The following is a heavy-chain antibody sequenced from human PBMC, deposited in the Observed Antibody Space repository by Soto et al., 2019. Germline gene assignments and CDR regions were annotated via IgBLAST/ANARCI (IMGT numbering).Heavy chain of an antibody. CDR3: AKVPRYNYNYVSQ. CDR1: GFTFSSYA. Sequence: EVQLLESGGGLVQPGGSLRLSCAASGFTFSSYAMTWVRQAPGKGLEWVSTISGSGVSTYYTNSVTGRFTISRDNSNNTVYLQMNSLRAEDTAIYYCAKVPRYNYNYVSQWGQGTLVTVSS. V-gene: IGHV3-23*01. D-gene: IGHD1-1*01. CDR2: ISGSGVST. J-gene: IGHJ4*02.